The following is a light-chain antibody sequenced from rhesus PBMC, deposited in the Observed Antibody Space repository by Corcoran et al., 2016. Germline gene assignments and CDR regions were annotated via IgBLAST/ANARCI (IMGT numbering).Light chain of an antibody. CDR2: SAT. Sequence: DIQMTQSPSSLSASVGDKVTITCHASQDIAGWLAWYQQKPGKAPRPLIYSATSLQSGGPSRFSGGGSGTDYSLTISSLQPADFATYHCQQYYDLPYSFGQGTKVEIK. V-gene: IGKV1-19*01. J-gene: IGKJ2*01. CDR3: QQYYDLPYS. CDR1: QDIAGW.